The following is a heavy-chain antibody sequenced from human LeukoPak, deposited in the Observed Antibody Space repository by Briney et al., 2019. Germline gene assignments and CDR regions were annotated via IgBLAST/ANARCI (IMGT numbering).Heavy chain of an antibody. D-gene: IGHD2-21*01. CDR3: ARDGEGDYFDY. J-gene: IGHJ4*02. Sequence: SETLSLTCTVSGGSISSGSYYWSWIRQSAGKGLEWIGRIYTSGSTNYNPSLKSRVTISVDTSKNQFSLKLSSVTAADTAVYYCARDGEGDYFDYWGQGTLVTVSS. CDR2: IYTSGST. V-gene: IGHV4-61*02. CDR1: GGSISSGSYY.